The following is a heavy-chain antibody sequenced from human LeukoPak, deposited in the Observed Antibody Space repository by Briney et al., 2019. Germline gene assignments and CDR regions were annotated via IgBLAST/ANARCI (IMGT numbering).Heavy chain of an antibody. D-gene: IGHD6-6*01. V-gene: IGHV4-59*01. J-gene: IGHJ4*02. CDR3: ARGGSSSGRIDY. CDR1: GGSISSYY. Sequence: SETLSLTCTVSGGSISSYYWSWIRQPPGKGLEWIGYIYYSGSTNYNPSLKSRVTISVDTSKNQFSLKLSSVTAADTVVYYCARGGSSSGRIDYWGQGTLVTVSS. CDR2: IYYSGST.